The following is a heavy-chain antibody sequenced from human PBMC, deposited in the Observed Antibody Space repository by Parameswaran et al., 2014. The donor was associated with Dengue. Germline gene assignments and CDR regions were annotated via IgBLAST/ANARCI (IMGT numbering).Heavy chain of an antibody. CDR3: ARGRYYGSGNYFDY. CDR2: INYSGST. J-gene: IGHJ4*02. CDR1: GGSFSGYY. D-gene: IGHD3-10*01. V-gene: IGHV4-34*01. Sequence: ASETLSLTWAIYGGSFSGYYWSWIRQPPGKGLEWIGEINYSGSTNYNPSLKSRVTISVDTSKNQFSLKLSSVTAADTAVYYCARGRYYGSGNYFDYWGLGTLVTVSS.